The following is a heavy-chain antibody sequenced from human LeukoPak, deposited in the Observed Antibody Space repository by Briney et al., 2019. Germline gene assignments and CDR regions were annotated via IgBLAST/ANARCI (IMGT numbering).Heavy chain of an antibody. Sequence: PGGSLRLSCAASGFTFDDYAMHWVRQAPGKGLEWVSGIGWNSGGIVYADSVKGRFTISRDNSKNTLYLQMNSLRAEDTAVYYCAKDRLVITTTFLYWGQGTLVTVSS. CDR3: AKDRLVITTTFLY. CDR2: IGWNSGGI. J-gene: IGHJ4*02. D-gene: IGHD3-22*01. V-gene: IGHV3-9*01. CDR1: GFTFDDYA.